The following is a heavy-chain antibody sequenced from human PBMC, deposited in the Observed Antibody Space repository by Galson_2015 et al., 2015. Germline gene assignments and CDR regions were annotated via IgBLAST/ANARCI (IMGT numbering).Heavy chain of an antibody. CDR3: ARGDWQQLSYFDY. D-gene: IGHD6-13*01. CDR1: GYSISSGYY. V-gene: IGHV4-38-2*01. Sequence: ETLSLTCAVSGYSISSGYYWGWIRQPPGKGLEWIGSIYHSGSTYYNPSLKSRVTISVDTSKNQFSLKLSSVTAADTAVYYSARGDWQQLSYFDYWGQGTLVTVSS. J-gene: IGHJ4*02. CDR2: IYHSGST.